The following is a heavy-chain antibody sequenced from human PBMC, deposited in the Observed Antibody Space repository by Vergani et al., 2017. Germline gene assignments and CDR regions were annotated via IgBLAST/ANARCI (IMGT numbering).Heavy chain of an antibody. Sequence: QVQLQESGPGLVKPSETLSLTCTVSGGSVSSGSYYWSWIRQPPGKGLEWIGYIYYSGSTNYNPPLKSRVTISVDTSKNQFSLKLSSVTAADTAVYYCARGDRSGSYYKRKYGMDVWGQGTTVTVSS. J-gene: IGHJ6*02. CDR2: IYYSGST. V-gene: IGHV4-61*01. D-gene: IGHD3-10*01. CDR3: ARGDRSGSYYKRKYGMDV. CDR1: GGSVSSGSYY.